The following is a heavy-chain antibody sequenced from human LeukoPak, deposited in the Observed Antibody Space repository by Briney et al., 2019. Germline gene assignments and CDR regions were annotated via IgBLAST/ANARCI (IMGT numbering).Heavy chain of an antibody. CDR1: GFTFSSFA. Sequence: GRSLRLSCAASGFTFSSFAMSWVRQAPGKGLEYVSSISSNGGGTYYANSVKGRFTISRDKSKNTLYLQVGSLRVEDMGVYYCARITEGSSYGGYFDYWGQGTLVTVSS. CDR3: ARITEGSSYGGYFDY. J-gene: IGHJ4*02. V-gene: IGHV3-64*01. D-gene: IGHD5-18*01. CDR2: ISSNGGGT.